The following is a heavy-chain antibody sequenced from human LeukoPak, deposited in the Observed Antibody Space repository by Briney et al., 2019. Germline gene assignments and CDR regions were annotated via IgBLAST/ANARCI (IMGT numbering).Heavy chain of an antibody. CDR3: AIGGAYCGGGCPPDAFDI. CDR1: GGSFSGYY. J-gene: IGHJ3*02. D-gene: IGHD2-21*02. Sequence: SETLSLTCAVYGGSFSGYYWSWIRQPPGKGLEWIGEINHSGSTNYNPSLKSRVTISVDTSKNQFSLKLSSVTAADTAVYYCAIGGAYCGGGCPPDAFDIWGQGTMWTLSS. CDR2: INHSGST. V-gene: IGHV4-34*01.